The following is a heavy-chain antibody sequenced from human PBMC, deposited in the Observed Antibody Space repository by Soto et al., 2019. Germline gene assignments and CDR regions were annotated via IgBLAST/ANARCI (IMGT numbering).Heavy chain of an antibody. CDR3: ATSSPPYYYDSSGYFDY. J-gene: IGHJ4*02. V-gene: IGHV4-31*03. CDR2: IYYSGST. Sequence: QVQLQESGPGLVKPSQTLSLTCTVSGGSISSGGYYWSWIRQHPGKGLEWIGYIYYSGSTYYNPYLKSRVTISVDTSKNQFSLKLSSVTAADTAVYYCATSSPPYYYDSSGYFDYWGQGTLVTVSS. D-gene: IGHD3-22*01. CDR1: GGSISSGGYY.